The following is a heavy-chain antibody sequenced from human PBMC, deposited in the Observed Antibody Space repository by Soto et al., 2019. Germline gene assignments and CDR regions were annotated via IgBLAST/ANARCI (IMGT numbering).Heavy chain of an antibody. CDR3: AREGGIVGATTVDS. D-gene: IGHD1-26*01. J-gene: IGHJ4*02. CDR1: GGSISSGDYY. CDR2: IYYSGST. Sequence: SETLSLTCTVSGGSISSGDYYWSWIRQPPGKGLEWIGYIYYSGSTYYNPSLKSRVTISVDTSKNQFSLKLSSVTAADTAVYYCAREGGIVGATTVDSWGQGTLVNVSS. V-gene: IGHV4-30-4*01.